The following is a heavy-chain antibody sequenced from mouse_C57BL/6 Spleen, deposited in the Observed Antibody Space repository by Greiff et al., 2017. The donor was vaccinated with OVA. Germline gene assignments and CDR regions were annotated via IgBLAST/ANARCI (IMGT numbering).Heavy chain of an antibody. CDR1: GYTFTSYW. V-gene: IGHV1-64*01. J-gene: IGHJ3*01. CDR2: IHPNSGSN. CDR3: ARGPAY. Sequence: QVQLQQPGAELVKPGASVKLSCKASGYTFTSYWMHWVKQRPGQGLEWIGMIHPNSGSNNYNEKFKSKATLTVDKSSSTAYMQLSSLTSEDSAVYYCARGPAYWGQGTLVTVSA. D-gene: IGHD3-3*01.